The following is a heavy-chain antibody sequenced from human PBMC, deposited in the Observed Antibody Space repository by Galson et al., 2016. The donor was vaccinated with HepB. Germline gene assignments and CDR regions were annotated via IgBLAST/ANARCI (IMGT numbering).Heavy chain of an antibody. J-gene: IGHJ6*02. Sequence: QSGAEVTKPGASVKVSCKASGSTFTTYGISWVRQAPGQGLEWMGWISGYNGNTNYPQKLQGRVAMTTDTSTSTAYMELRSLRSDDTAVYYCARGREYDFWSAYDTYYYYYGMDVWGQGTTVTVSS. D-gene: IGHD3-3*01. CDR1: GSTFTTYG. V-gene: IGHV1-18*01. CDR2: ISGYNGNT. CDR3: ARGREYDFWSAYDTYYYYYGMDV.